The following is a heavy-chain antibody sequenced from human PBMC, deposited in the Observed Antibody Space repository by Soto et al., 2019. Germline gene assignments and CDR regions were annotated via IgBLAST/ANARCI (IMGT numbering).Heavy chain of an antibody. Sequence: SETLSLTCTVSGGSVSNDNFYWSWIRQPPGKGLEWIGYVHSSGITNYNPSLKRRVTISVDTSRNQFSLRLSSVTAADTAVYYCARGINTGQLPYNFDHWGQGTLVTVSS. CDR1: GGSVSNDNFY. V-gene: IGHV4-61*01. D-gene: IGHD1-1*01. J-gene: IGHJ5*02. CDR2: VHSSGIT. CDR3: ARGINTGQLPYNFDH.